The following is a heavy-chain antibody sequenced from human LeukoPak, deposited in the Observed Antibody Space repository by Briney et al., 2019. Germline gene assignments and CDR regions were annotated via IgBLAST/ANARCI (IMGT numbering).Heavy chain of an antibody. J-gene: IGHJ5*02. D-gene: IGHD6-13*01. V-gene: IGHV3-7*01. Sequence: QTGGSLRLSCAASGFTFSNYWMSWVRQAPGKGLEWVANIKQDGSEKHYVDSVKGRLTISRDSAKDSLYLQVNSLRAEDTAVYYCAREISSWYRTEGRFDPWGQGTLVTVSS. CDR1: GFTFSNYW. CDR2: IKQDGSEK. CDR3: AREISSWYRTEGRFDP.